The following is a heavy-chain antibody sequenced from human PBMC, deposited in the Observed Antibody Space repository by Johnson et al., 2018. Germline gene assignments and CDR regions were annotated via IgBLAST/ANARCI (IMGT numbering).Heavy chain of an antibody. D-gene: IGHD5-24*01. Sequence: VQLVQSGGGVVQPGRSLRLSCAASGFTFSSYGMHWVRQAPGKGLEWVAVISYDGSNKYYADSVKGRFTISRDNSKNTLYLQMNSLRAEDTAVYYCAKGGVERWLQLNIWGQGTMVTVSS. J-gene: IGHJ3*02. CDR2: ISYDGSNK. V-gene: IGHV3-30*18. CDR3: AKGGVERWLQLNI. CDR1: GFTFSSYG.